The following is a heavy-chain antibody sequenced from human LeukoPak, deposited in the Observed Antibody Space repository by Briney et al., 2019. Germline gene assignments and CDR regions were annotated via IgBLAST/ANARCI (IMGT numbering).Heavy chain of an antibody. CDR3: ARELGNIYYGSGSENFDY. Sequence: SETLSLTCAVYGGSFSGYYWSWIRQPPGKGLEWIGEINHSGSTNYNPSLKSRVTISVDTSKNQFSLKLSSVTAADTAVYYCARELGNIYYGSGSENFDYWGQGTLVTVSS. CDR1: GGSFSGYY. V-gene: IGHV4-34*01. D-gene: IGHD3-10*01. J-gene: IGHJ4*02. CDR2: INHSGST.